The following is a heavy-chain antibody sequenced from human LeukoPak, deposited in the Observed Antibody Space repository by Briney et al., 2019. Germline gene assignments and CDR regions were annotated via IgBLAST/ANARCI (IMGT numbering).Heavy chain of an antibody. CDR3: AREVMDSLRFDY. CDR1: GYTFTSYY. J-gene: IGHJ4*02. D-gene: IGHD2-2*03. CDR2: INPSGGDT. V-gene: IGHV1-46*03. Sequence: EGSLRLSCTASGYTFTSYYMHWVRQAPGQGLEWMGLINPSGGDTNYAQKFQGRLTITRDTSTNTVYMQMTSLRSEDTAVYYCAREVMDSLRFDYWGQGTLVTVSS.